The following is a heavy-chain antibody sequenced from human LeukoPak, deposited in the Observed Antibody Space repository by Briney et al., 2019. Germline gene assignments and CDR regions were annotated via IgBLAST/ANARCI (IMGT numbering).Heavy chain of an antibody. CDR3: ALGYCGGGSCYAREYFQH. CDR2: IYYSGST. CDR1: GASFSGYY. D-gene: IGHD2-15*01. V-gene: IGHV4-31*11. J-gene: IGHJ1*01. Sequence: SETLSLTCAVYGASFSGYYWTWIRQHPGKGLEWIGYIYYSGSTYYNPSLKSRVTISVDTSKNQFSLKLSSVTAADTAVYYCALGYCGGGSCYAREYFQHWGQGTLVTVSS.